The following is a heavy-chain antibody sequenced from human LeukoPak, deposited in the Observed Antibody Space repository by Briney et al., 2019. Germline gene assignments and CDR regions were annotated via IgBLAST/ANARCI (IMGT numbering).Heavy chain of an antibody. V-gene: IGHV3-30-3*01. D-gene: IGHD1-14*01. CDR3: AKDKPIDY. J-gene: IGHJ4*02. CDR1: GFTFSSHT. CDR2: ILYDGSNT. Sequence: GGSLRLSCAASGFTFSSHTIHWVRQAPGKGLEWVALILYDGSNTYYADSVKGRFTISRDNSKNTVFLQMNTLRTEDTAVYFCAKDKPIDYWGQGTLVTVSS.